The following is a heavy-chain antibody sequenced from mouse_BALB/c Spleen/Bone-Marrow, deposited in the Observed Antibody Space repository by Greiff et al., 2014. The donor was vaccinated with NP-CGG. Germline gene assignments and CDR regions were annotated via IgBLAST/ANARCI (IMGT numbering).Heavy chain of an antibody. D-gene: IGHD1-2*01. CDR3: NAQNYGYGAWFAY. J-gene: IGHJ3*01. CDR2: IDPGNGDT. CDR1: GFTIKDYY. Sequence: EVQLQQSGAELVRPGASVKLSCTASGFTIKDYYMHWVKQRPEQGLEWIGWIDPGNGDTEYALKFQGKATMTADTSSNTAYLQLSSLTSEDTAVYYCNAQNYGYGAWFAYWGQGTLVTVSA. V-gene: IGHV14-4*02.